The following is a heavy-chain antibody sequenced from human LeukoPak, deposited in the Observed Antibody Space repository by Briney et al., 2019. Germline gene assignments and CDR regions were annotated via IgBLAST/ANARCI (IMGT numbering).Heavy chain of an antibody. V-gene: IGHV3-23*01. CDR3: ARRVAGYFDY. CDR2: ISGGGGTT. J-gene: IGHJ4*02. D-gene: IGHD6-19*01. Sequence: GGSLRLSCAASGFTFSSYATTWVRQAPGKGLEWVSGISGGGGTTYYADSVKGRFTISRDNSKNTLYLQMNNLRAEDTAVYYCARRVAGYFDYWGQGTLVTVSS. CDR1: GFTFSSYA.